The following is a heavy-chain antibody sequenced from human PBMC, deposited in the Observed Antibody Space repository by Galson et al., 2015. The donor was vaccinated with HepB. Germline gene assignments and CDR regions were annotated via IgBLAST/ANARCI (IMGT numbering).Heavy chain of an antibody. CDR2: ITAYDGNT. CDR3: ARVGLTYYYFDY. V-gene: IGHV1-18*01. D-gene: IGHD3/OR15-3a*01. Sequence: SVKVSCKASGSTFNNYIIAWVRQAPGQGLEWLGLITAYDGNTKFAQSLQGRVTMTTDTSTRTAYMELKSLRPDATALYYCARVGLTYYYFDYWGQGTLVTVSS. CDR1: GSTFNNYI. J-gene: IGHJ4*02.